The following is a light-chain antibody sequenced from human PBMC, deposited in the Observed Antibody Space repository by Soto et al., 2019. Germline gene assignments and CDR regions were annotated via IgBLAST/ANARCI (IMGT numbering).Light chain of an antibody. CDR3: QHMRP. V-gene: IGKV1-5*01. Sequence: DIQMTQSPSTLSASGGDRVIITCRASQNIYNWIAWYQQKPGKAPKFLIYDASTLESGVPSRFSGRGFGTEFSFTISSLQPDDFGTYYCQHMRPFGQGTKVDI. CDR1: QNIYNW. J-gene: IGKJ1*01. CDR2: DAS.